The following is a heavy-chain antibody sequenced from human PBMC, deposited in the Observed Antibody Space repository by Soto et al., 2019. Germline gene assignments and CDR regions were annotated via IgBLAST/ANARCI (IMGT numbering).Heavy chain of an antibody. D-gene: IGHD6-19*01. CDR3: VKVVDTSGWYYYDY. Sequence: GGSLRLSCAASGFSFRNEYMHWVRQAPGKGLEYVSAISSNGDRIYYADSVKGRFTTSRDNSKNKLYLQMISLRPEDTAVYYCVKVVDTSGWYYYDYWGQGAMVTVSS. V-gene: IGHV3-64D*06. J-gene: IGHJ4*02. CDR1: GFSFRNEY. CDR2: ISSNGDRI.